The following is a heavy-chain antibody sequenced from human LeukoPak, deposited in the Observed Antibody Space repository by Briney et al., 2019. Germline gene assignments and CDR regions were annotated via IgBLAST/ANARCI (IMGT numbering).Heavy chain of an antibody. Sequence: PGGSLRLSCAASGFTFSTSWMHWVRQAPGKGLVWVSRIHNDGGDTNYADSVKGRFTISRDNAKNMLYLQMNSLRDEDTAVYYCASTARHSYFDYWGQGILVTVSS. J-gene: IGHJ4*02. CDR3: ASTARHSYFDY. V-gene: IGHV3-74*01. CDR2: IHNDGGDT. CDR1: GFTFSTSW.